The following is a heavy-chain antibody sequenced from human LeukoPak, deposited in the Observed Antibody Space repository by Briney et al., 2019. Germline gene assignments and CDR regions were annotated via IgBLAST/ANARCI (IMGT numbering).Heavy chain of an antibody. CDR3: ARDNGIVGATIFDY. V-gene: IGHV1-69*13. CDR1: GGTFSSYG. D-gene: IGHD1-26*01. J-gene: IGHJ4*02. Sequence: ASVKVSCKASGGTFSSYGFSWVRQAPGQGLEWMGGIIPIFGTANYAQKLQGRVTITADESTSTAYMELSSLRSEDTAVYYCARDNGIVGATIFDYWGQGTLVTVSS. CDR2: IIPIFGTA.